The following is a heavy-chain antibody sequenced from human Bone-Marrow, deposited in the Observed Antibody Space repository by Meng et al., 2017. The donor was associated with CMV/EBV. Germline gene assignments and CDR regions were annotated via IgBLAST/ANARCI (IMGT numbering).Heavy chain of an antibody. V-gene: IGHV3-9*01. D-gene: IGHD1-7*01. CDR3: AKDQGVNWSYALVDY. Sequence: GGSLRLSCAASGFTFDDYAMHWVRQAPGKGLEWVSGISWNSGSIGYADSVKGRFTISRDNAKNSLYLQMNSLRAEDTALYYCAKDQGVNWSYALVDYWGQGTLVTVSS. J-gene: IGHJ4*02. CDR1: GFTFDDYA. CDR2: ISWNSGSI.